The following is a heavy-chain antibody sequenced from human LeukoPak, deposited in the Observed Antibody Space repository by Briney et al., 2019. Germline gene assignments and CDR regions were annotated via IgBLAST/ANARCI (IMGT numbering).Heavy chain of an antibody. V-gene: IGHV3-20*04. CDR2: IDENGSSK. J-gene: IGHJ3*01. CDR1: GFTFDNYG. Sequence: GWSLRLSCAASGFTFDNYGMSWVRQAPGKGLEWVSAIDENGSSKDYADSVKGRFTISRDNAKSSLVLQMNSLTAGDTALYYCARGAFDVWGQGTMVAVSS. CDR3: ARGAFDV.